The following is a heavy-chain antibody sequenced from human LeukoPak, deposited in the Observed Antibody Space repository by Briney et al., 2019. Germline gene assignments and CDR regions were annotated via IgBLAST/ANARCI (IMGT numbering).Heavy chain of an antibody. CDR3: ARDRVQIWYYVGTFDI. CDR1: GFTFHTYT. CDR2: ISYDGNHI. J-gene: IGHJ4*02. D-gene: IGHD3-10*02. Sequence: QSGGSLRLSCAASGFTFHTYTMHWVRQSPGNGLEWVAVISYDGNHIDYAASVQGRFTISRDITKNTLYLEMRGLRDEDTAEYYCARDRVQIWYYVGTFDIWGQGALVTVSS. V-gene: IGHV3-30-3*01.